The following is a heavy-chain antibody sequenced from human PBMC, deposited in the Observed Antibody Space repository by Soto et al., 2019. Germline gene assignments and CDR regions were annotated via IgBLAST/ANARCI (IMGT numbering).Heavy chain of an antibody. Sequence: GALRLSCAASGFTFSSYAMSWVRPAPGKGLEWVSAISGSGGSTYYADSVKGRFTISRDNSKNTLYLQMNSLRAEDTAVYYCAKVPTSYSSSWYGVTYYFDYWGQGTLVTVSS. J-gene: IGHJ4*02. CDR1: GFTFSSYA. CDR2: ISGSGGST. CDR3: AKVPTSYSSSWYGVTYYFDY. D-gene: IGHD6-13*01. V-gene: IGHV3-23*01.